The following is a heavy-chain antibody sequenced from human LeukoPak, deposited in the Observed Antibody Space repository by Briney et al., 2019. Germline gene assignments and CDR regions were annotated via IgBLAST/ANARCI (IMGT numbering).Heavy chain of an antibody. V-gene: IGHV4-59*02. CDR1: GDSVSIYY. D-gene: IGHD6-6*01. CDR2: IYHSGST. J-gene: IGHJ4*02. Sequence: PSETLSLTCTVSGDSVSIYYWSWIRQPPGKGLEYIGFIYHSGSTNYNPSLKSRVTMSVDKSKNQCSLRLSSVTAADTAIYFCARSTQDSSTSFDYWGQGTLVTVSS. CDR3: ARSTQDSSTSFDY.